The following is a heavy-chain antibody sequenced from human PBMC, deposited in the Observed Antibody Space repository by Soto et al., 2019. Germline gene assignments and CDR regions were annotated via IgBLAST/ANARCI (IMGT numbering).Heavy chain of an antibody. V-gene: IGHV1-18*01. J-gene: IGHJ5*02. CDR2: ISAYNGNI. D-gene: IGHD3-10*01. CDR1: GYTFSNYG. Sequence: QVQLVQSGAEVKKPGASVKVSCKASGYTFSNYGISWVRQAPGQGLEWMGWISAYNGNIKFAQKVQGRVTMTTDTFTSTAYMELRSLRSDDTAVYYCARPPPGEGAAMFDLWGQGTLVTVSS. CDR3: ARPPPGEGAAMFDL.